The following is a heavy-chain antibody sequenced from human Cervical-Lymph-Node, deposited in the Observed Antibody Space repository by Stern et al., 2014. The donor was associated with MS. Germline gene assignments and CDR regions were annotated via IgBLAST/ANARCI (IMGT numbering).Heavy chain of an antibody. CDR1: GFTFSSYD. J-gene: IGHJ2*01. CDR2: IGTAGDP. V-gene: IGHV3-13*05. CDR3: ARVKEGKYYYGSGCYFDL. D-gene: IGHD3-10*01. Sequence: EDQLVESGGGLVQPGGSLRLSCAASGFTFSSYDMHWVRQATGKGLEWVSAIGTAGDPYYPGSVKGRFTISRENAKNSLYLQMNSLRAGDTAVYYCARVKEGKYYYGSGCYFDLWGRGTLVTVSS.